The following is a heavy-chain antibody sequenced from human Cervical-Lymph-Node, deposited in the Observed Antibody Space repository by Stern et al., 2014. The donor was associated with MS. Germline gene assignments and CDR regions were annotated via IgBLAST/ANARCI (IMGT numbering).Heavy chain of an antibody. CDR3: ARLFDISSGFPRFDP. Sequence: QVQLVQSGAEVKKPGSSVKVSCKVSGGTFSSYAISWVRQAPGQGPEWMGGLFPIFGTAEYAQKFQDRVSITADESTSTAYMELGSLRSEDTAVYYCARLFDISSGFPRFDPWGQGTLVPVSS. CDR2: LFPIFGTA. V-gene: IGHV1-69*01. CDR1: GGTFSSYA. J-gene: IGHJ5*02. D-gene: IGHD3-9*01.